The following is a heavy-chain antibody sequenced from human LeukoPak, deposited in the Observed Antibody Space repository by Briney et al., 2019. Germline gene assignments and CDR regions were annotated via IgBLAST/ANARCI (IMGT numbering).Heavy chain of an antibody. CDR1: GFTFSSYA. D-gene: IGHD2-15*01. CDR3: ARECGRILGQRWFDP. V-gene: IGHV3-30-3*01. CDR2: ISYDGSNK. Sequence: GGSLRLSCAASGFTFSSYAMHWVRQAPGKGLEWVAVISYDGSNKYYADSVKGRFTISRDNSKNTLYLQMNSLRAEDTAVYYCARECGRILGQRWFDPWGQGTLVTVSS. J-gene: IGHJ5*02.